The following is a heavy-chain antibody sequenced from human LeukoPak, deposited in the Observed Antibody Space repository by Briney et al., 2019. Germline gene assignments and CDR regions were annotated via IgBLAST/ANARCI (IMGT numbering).Heavy chain of an antibody. CDR2: IKSKTDGGTT. CDR3: TTVEYSYGFGTLDY. Sequence: GGSLRLSCAASGFTFSNAWMSWVRQAPGKGLEWVGRIKSKTDGGTTDYAAPVKGRFTISRDDSKNTLYLQMNSLKTEDTAVYYCTTVEYSYGFGTLDYWGQGTLVTVSS. V-gene: IGHV3-15*01. CDR1: GFTFSNAW. D-gene: IGHD5-18*01. J-gene: IGHJ4*02.